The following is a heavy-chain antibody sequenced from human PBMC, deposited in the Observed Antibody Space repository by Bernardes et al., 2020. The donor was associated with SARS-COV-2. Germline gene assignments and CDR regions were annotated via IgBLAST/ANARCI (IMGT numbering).Heavy chain of an antibody. CDR3: AGDQHTLGRGTWDGMDV. V-gene: IGHV3-33*08. J-gene: IGHJ6*02. CDR1: GFTFSSYA. Sequence: GGSLRLSCAASGFTFSSYAMHWVRQAPGKGLEWVAVIWVDGRNIYYADSVKGRFTISRDNSKDTLYLQMNSLRAEDTAVYYCAGDQHTLGRGTWDGMDVWGQGTTVTVSS. CDR2: IWVDGRNI. D-gene: IGHD3-10*01.